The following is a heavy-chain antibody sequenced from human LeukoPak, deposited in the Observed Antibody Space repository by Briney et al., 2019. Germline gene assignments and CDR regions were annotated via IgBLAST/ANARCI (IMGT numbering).Heavy chain of an antibody. V-gene: IGHV3-7*03. Sequence: GGSLGLSCAASGFIFNTFWMNWVRLTPGKGLEWVAKINQDGSDMYYVDSVKGRFFVSRDNARNLVYLQMNSLRVDDTAVYYCARDFPGIGRGTFDFWGQGTIIIVSS. D-gene: IGHD3-10*01. CDR3: ARDFPGIGRGTFDF. J-gene: IGHJ3*01. CDR2: INQDGSDM. CDR1: GFIFNTFW.